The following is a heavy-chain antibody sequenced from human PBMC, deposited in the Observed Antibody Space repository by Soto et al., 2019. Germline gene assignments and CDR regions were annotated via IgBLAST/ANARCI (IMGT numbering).Heavy chain of an antibody. CDR3: ARGFRSSSWYYYYGMDV. D-gene: IGHD6-13*01. V-gene: IGHV4-59*01. CDR2: IYYSGST. Sequence: LSLTCTVSCGSISSYYWSWIRQPPGKGLEWIGYIYYSGSTNYNPSLKSRVTISVDTSKNQFSLKLSSVTAADTAVYYCARGFRSSSWYYYYGMDVWGQGTTVTVSS. J-gene: IGHJ6*02. CDR1: CGSISSYY.